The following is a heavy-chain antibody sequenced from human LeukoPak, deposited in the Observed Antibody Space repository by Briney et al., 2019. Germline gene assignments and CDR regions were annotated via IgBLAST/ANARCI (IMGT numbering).Heavy chain of an antibody. Sequence: SETLSLTRTVSGGPISSYHWSCIPQPAGKGLEGIGRIYTSGSTNYNPSLKSRVPMSVDTSKNQFSLTLSCVTPAHPAVYYCAGDLRWYSGYFFDYWGRGTLVTVSS. CDR3: AGDLRWYSGYFFDY. CDR1: GGPISSYH. V-gene: IGHV4-4*07. J-gene: IGHJ4*02. CDR2: IYTSGST. D-gene: IGHD5-12*01.